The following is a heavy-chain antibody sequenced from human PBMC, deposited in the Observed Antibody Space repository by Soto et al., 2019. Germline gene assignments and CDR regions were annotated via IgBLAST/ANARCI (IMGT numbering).Heavy chain of an antibody. CDR1: GGSISSYY. D-gene: IGHD6-13*01. CDR2: IYYSGST. V-gene: IGHV4-59*08. CDR3: XXRXXGTFDY. J-gene: IGHJ4*02. Sequence: QVQLQESGPGLVKPSETLSLTCTVSGGSISSYYWSWIRQPPGKGLEWIGYIYYSGSTNYNPSLKSRVTISVDTSKNQFSLKXXXVXXADTXXXXXXXRXXGTFDYWGQGTLVTVSS.